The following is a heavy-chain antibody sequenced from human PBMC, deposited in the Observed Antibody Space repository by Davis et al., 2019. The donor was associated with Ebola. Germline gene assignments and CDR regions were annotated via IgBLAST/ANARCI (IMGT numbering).Heavy chain of an antibody. CDR3: ARGGRNYVHY. J-gene: IGHJ4*02. CDR1: GGSISSGGYS. V-gene: IGHV4-30-2*01. CDR2: IYHSGST. D-gene: IGHD1-7*01. Sequence: SETLSLTCTVSGGSISSGGYSWSWIRQPPGKGLEWIGYIYHSGSTYYNPSLKSRVTISVDTSKNQFSLKLSSVTAADTAVYYCARGGRNYVHYWGQGTLVTVSS.